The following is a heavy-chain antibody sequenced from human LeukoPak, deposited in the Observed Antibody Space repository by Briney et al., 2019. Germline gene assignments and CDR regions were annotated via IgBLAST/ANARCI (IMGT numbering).Heavy chain of an antibody. Sequence: GGSLRLSCAASGFTFDDYAMHWVRQAPGKGLEWVSGICWNSGSIGYADSVKGRFTISRDNAKNSLYLQMNSLRAEDTALYYCAKDINYDFWSGYGAMDVWGKGTTVTVSS. CDR1: GFTFDDYA. J-gene: IGHJ6*03. D-gene: IGHD3-3*01. CDR2: ICWNSGSI. V-gene: IGHV3-9*01. CDR3: AKDINYDFWSGYGAMDV.